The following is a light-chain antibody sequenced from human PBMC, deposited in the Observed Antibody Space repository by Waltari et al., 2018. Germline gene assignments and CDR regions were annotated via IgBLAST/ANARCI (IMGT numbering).Light chain of an antibody. J-gene: IGKJ1*01. CDR3: QQTYSTWT. CDR1: QNISTY. Sequence: ITCRASQNISTYLNWYQQKPGTAPTLLIFAASALQSGVPSRFRGSASGTDFTLTISSLQPEDFATYFCQQTYSTWTFGLGTKVDI. CDR2: AAS. V-gene: IGKV1-39*01.